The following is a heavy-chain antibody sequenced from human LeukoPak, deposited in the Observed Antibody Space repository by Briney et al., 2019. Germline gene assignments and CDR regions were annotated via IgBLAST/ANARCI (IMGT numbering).Heavy chain of an antibody. CDR2: INPNSGGT. CDR3: ARPPGRDGYNRYDY. Sequence: ASVKVSCKASGFTFTDYYMHWVRQAPGQGPEWMGWINPNSGGTTYEQKFQGRVTMTSDTSTSTAYMELYSLRPDDTAVYYCARPPGRDGYNRYDYWGQGTLVTVSS. CDR1: GFTFTDYY. V-gene: IGHV1-2*02. D-gene: IGHD5-24*01. J-gene: IGHJ4*02.